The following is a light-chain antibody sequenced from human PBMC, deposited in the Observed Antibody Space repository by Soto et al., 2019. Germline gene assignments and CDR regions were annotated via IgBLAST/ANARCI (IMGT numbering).Light chain of an antibody. J-gene: IGKJ3*01. CDR3: QNYNNASRFT. CDR2: AAS. CDR1: QGISNY. V-gene: IGKV1-27*01. Sequence: DIQMTQSPSSLSASVGDRVTITCRASQGISNYLAWYQQTPGKGPKLLIYAASTLHSGVPSRFSGSGAGTDFTLTISGLLPEDVATYYCQNYNNASRFTFGPGTKVDIK.